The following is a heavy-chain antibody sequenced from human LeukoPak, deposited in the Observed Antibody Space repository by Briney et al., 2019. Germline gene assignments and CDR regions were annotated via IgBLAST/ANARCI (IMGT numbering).Heavy chain of an antibody. D-gene: IGHD6-19*01. CDR3: ASWAGGAQAGILGFGVFDY. V-gene: IGHV3-30*04. Sequence: TGGSLRLSCVGSGFSFSSHAMHWVRQAPGKGMEWVAVISYDGSDIRYAESVKGRFTISREDSKKTLYLEINSLRTDDSAVYHCASWAGGAQAGILGFGVFDYWGQGTLVTVSS. CDR1: GFSFSSHA. CDR2: ISYDGSDI. J-gene: IGHJ4*02.